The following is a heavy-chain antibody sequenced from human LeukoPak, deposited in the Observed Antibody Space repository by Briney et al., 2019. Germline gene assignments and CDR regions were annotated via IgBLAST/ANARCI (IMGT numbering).Heavy chain of an antibody. CDR3: NTESHH. J-gene: IGHJ5*02. CDR1: GFTFSSYW. CDR2: IKPDGSEG. V-gene: IGHV3-7*01. D-gene: IGHD2-2*02. Sequence: GGSLRLSCTASGFTFSSYWMSWVRQAPGKGLEWVADIKPDGSEGYYVDSVKGRFTISRDNAKNLLYLQMSSLRDEDTAVYYCNTESHHWGQGTLVTVSS.